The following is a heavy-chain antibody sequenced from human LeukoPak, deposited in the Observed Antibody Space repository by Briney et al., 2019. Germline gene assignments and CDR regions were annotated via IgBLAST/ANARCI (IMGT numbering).Heavy chain of an antibody. CDR3: ARGRYYYDSSAYYFDY. D-gene: IGHD3-22*01. V-gene: IGHV1-2*06. Sequence: ASVKVSCKASGYTFTGYYMNWVRQAPGQGLEWMGRINPNSGGTNYAQKFQGRVTMTRDTSISTAYMELSRLRSDDTAVYYCARGRYYYDSSAYYFDYWGQGTLVTVSS. CDR1: GYTFTGYY. CDR2: INPNSGGT. J-gene: IGHJ4*02.